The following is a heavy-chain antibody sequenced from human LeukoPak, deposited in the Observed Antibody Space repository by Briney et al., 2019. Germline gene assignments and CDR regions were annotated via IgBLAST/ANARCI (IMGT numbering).Heavy chain of an antibody. CDR1: GFTFSSYW. CDR2: MNQDGSEK. D-gene: IGHD6-6*01. CDR3: VREGAYSTSSPAGY. V-gene: IGHV3-7*01. J-gene: IGHJ4*02. Sequence: PGGSLRLSCAASGFTFSSYWMSWVRQAPGKGLEWVANMNQDGSEKCYVDSVKGRFIISRDNARNSLFLQMNILTAEDTAINYCVREGAYSTSSPAGYWGQGTLVSVSS.